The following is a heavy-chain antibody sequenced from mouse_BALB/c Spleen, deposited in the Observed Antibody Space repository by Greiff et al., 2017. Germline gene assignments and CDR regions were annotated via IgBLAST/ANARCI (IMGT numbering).Heavy chain of an antibody. J-gene: IGHJ4*01. CDR2: ISSGSSTI. CDR3: ARSAYYGNYGSAMDY. CDR1: GFTFSSFG. D-gene: IGHD2-10*01. V-gene: IGHV5-17*02. Sequence: EVQGVESGGGLVQPGGSRKLSCAASGFTFSSFGMHWVRQAPEKGLEWVAYISSGSSTIYYADTVKGRFTISRDNPKNTLFLQMTSLRSEDTAMYYCARSAYYGNYGSAMDYWGQGTSVTVSS.